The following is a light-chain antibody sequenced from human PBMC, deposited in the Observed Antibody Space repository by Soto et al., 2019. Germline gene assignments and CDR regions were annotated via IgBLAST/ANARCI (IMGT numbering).Light chain of an antibody. CDR3: QQSYSNTGT. V-gene: IGKV1-5*01. CDR1: QSISRW. Sequence: DIQMTQSPSTLSASVGDRVTIACRASQSISRWLAWYQQKPGKAPKVLIYDASSLESGVPSRLSGSGYGTELTITISSMKPEDFETYYCQQSYSNTGTFGHGTKVDIK. CDR2: DAS. J-gene: IGKJ1*01.